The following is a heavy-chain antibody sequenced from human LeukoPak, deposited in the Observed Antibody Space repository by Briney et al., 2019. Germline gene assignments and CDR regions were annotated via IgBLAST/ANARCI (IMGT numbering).Heavy chain of an antibody. CDR2: ISSSSSYI. CDR3: ARDAEAYYDILTGCHFDY. CDR1: GFTFDDYT. J-gene: IGHJ4*02. Sequence: GGSLRLSCAASGFTFDDYTMHWVRQAPGKGLEWVSSISSSSSYIYYADSVKGRFTISRDNAKNSLYLQMNSLRAEDTAVYYCARDAEAYYDILTGCHFDYWGQGTLVTVSS. V-gene: IGHV3-21*01. D-gene: IGHD3-9*01.